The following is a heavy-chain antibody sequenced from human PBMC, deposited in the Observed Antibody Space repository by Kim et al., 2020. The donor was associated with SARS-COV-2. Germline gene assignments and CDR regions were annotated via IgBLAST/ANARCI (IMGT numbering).Heavy chain of an antibody. CDR2: ISYDGSYK. J-gene: IGHJ4*02. Sequence: GGSLRLSCAASGFTFSTYGMHWVRQAPGKGLEWVAGISYDGSYKYYADSVKGRFTISRDDSKNTLYLQMDSLRAGDTAVYYCVKTGGHCSSGTCYGNCWGQGTLVTVSS. V-gene: IGHV3-30*18. CDR3: VKTGGHCSSGTCYGNC. D-gene: IGHD2-15*01. CDR1: GFTFSTYG.